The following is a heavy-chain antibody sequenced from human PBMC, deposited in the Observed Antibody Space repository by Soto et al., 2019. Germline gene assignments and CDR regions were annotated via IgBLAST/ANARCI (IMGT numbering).Heavy chain of an antibody. Sequence: HGESLKISCKGSGYSFTSYWIGWVRQMPGKGLEWMGIIYPGDSDTRYSPSFQGQVTISADKSISTAYLQWSSLKASDTAMYYCAKTVDIASLSVGFDYWGQGTLVTVSS. J-gene: IGHJ4*02. D-gene: IGHD5-12*01. CDR3: AKTVDIASLSVGFDY. V-gene: IGHV5-51*01. CDR2: IYPGDSDT. CDR1: GYSFTSYW.